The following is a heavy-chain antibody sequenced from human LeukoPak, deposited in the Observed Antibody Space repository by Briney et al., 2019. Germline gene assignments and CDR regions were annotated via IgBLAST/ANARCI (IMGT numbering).Heavy chain of an antibody. Sequence: SQTLSLTCTVSGGPISSGDYYWSWIRQPPGKGLEWIGYIYYSGSTYYNPSLKSRVTISVDTSKNQFSLKLSSVTAADTAVYYCARSGSYPVGFDPWGQGTLVTVSS. CDR2: IYYSGST. CDR1: GGPISSGDYY. CDR3: ARSGSYPVGFDP. J-gene: IGHJ5*02. V-gene: IGHV4-30-4*01. D-gene: IGHD1-26*01.